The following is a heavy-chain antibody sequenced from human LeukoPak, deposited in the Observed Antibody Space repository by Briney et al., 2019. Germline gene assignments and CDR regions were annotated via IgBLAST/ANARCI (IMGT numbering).Heavy chain of an antibody. CDR1: GFTFSSYS. D-gene: IGHD6-13*01. V-gene: IGHV3-21*01. CDR3: ARSYSSSWCFDY. Sequence: GGSLRLSCAASGFTFSSYSMNWVRQAPGKGLEWVSSISSSSSYIYYADSVKGRFTISRDNAKNSLYLQMNSLRAEDTAVYYCARSYSSSWCFDYWGQGTLVTVSS. J-gene: IGHJ4*02. CDR2: ISSSSSYI.